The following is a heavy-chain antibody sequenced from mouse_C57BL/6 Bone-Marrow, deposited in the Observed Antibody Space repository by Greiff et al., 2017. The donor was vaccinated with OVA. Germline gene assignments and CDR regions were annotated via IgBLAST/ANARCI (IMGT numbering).Heavy chain of an antibody. Sequence: QVQLQQSGAELARPGASVTLSCKASGYTFTSYGISWVKQRTGQGLEWIGEIYPRSGNTSYNEKFKGKATLTADKYSSTAYMELRSLTSEDSAVYFCAREVGTTVVADYWGQGTTLTVSS. V-gene: IGHV1-81*01. CDR2: IYPRSGNT. CDR3: AREVGTTVVADY. J-gene: IGHJ2*01. D-gene: IGHD1-1*01. CDR1: GYTFTSYG.